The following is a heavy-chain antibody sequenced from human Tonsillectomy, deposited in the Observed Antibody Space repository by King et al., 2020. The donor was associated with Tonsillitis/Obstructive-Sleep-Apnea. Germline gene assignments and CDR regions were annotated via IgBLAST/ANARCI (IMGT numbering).Heavy chain of an antibody. D-gene: IGHD6-13*01. V-gene: IGHV3-33*01. CDR1: GFTFSNHG. CDR3: ARDVQHLTPYALDA. J-gene: IGHJ6*02. Sequence: QVQLVESGGGVVQSGRSLRLSCAASGFTFSNHGMHWVRQAPGKGLEWVAFIWFDGSNKHYADSVKGRFTISRDSSKNTLYLQMNSLRAEDTAEYICARDVQHLTPYALDAWGQGTTVTVSS. CDR2: IWFDGSNK.